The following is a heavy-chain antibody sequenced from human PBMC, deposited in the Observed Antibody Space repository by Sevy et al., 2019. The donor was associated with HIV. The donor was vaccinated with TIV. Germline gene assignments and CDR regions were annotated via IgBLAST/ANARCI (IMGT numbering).Heavy chain of an antibody. CDR2: IFPGDSDT. Sequence: GESLKISCKGSGYSFTTYWIGWVRQMPGKGLEWMGIIFPGDSDTRYSPSCQGQVTISADNSISTAYLQWSSLKASDPAMYYCARARGIPHYYYGMDVWGQGTTVTVSS. D-gene: IGHD1-26*01. CDR1: GYSFTTYW. J-gene: IGHJ6*02. CDR3: ARARGIPHYYYGMDV. V-gene: IGHV5-51*01.